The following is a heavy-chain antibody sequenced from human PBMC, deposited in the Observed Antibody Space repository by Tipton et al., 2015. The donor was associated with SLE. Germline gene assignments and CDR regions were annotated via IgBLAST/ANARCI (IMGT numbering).Heavy chain of an antibody. CDR2: INHSGST. CDR1: GGSFSGYY. J-gene: IGHJ4*02. D-gene: IGHD4-23*01. V-gene: IGHV4-34*01. CDR3: ARAPRGGNIDY. Sequence: TLSLTCAVYGGSFSGYYWSWIRQPPGKGLEWIGEINHSGSTNYNPSLKSRVTISVDTSKNHFSLNLSSVTAADTAMYFCARAPRGGNIDYWGQGTLVTVSS.